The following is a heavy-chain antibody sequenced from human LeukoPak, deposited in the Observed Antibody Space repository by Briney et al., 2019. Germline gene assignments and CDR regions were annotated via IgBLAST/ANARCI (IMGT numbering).Heavy chain of an antibody. J-gene: IGHJ4*02. D-gene: IGHD3-3*01. CDR2: IYTSGST. CDR3: ARANFWSGYYDY. V-gene: IGHV4-61*02. CDR1: GGSISSSSYY. Sequence: SETLSLTCTVSGGSISSSSYYWGWIRQPAGKGLEWIGRIYTSGSTNYNPSLKSRVTISVDTSKNQFSLKLSSVTAADTAVYYCARANFWSGYYDYWGQGTLVTVSS.